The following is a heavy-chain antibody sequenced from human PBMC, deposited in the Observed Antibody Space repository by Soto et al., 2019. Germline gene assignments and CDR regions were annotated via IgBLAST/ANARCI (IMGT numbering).Heavy chain of an antibody. D-gene: IGHD3-22*01. J-gene: IGHJ5*02. CDR2: IWYDGSNK. V-gene: IGHV3-33*01. CDR1: GFTFSSYG. CDR3: ARDSSGYYLNA. Sequence: QVQLVESGGGVVQPGRSLRLSCAASGFTFSSYGMHWARQAPGTGLEWVAVIWYDGSNKYYADSVKGRFTISRDNSKNTLFLQMNSLRADDTAVYYWARDSSGYYLNAWGQGTLVTVSS.